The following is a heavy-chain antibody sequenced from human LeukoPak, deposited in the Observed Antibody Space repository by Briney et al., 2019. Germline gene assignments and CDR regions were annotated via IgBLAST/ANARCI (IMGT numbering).Heavy chain of an antibody. CDR1: EFTFSGYS. CDR2: ISGSGGST. CDR3: ANDFPIGAFDI. J-gene: IGHJ3*02. V-gene: IGHV3-23*01. Sequence: GGSLRLSCAASEFTFSGYSMNWVRQAPGKGLEWVSAISGSGGSTYYADSVKGRFTISRDNSKNTLYLQMNSLRVEDTAVYYCANDFPIGAFDIWGQGTMVTVSS. D-gene: IGHD3-22*01.